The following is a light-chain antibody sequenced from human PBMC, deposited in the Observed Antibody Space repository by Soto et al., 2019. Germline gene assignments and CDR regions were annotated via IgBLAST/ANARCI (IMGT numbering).Light chain of an antibody. J-gene: IGKJ4*01. V-gene: IGKV1-12*01. Sequence: DIQMTQSPSSVSASVGDRVTIPCRASQGISSHLAWYQQKPGKAPNLLIYAASSWQSGVPSRFSGSGSGTDFTLTISSLQPEDFATYYCQQANSFPLTFGGGTKVEIK. CDR3: QQANSFPLT. CDR2: AAS. CDR1: QGISSH.